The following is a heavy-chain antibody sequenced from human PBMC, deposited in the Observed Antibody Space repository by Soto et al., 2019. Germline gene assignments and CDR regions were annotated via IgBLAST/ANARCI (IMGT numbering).Heavy chain of an antibody. V-gene: IGHV1-2*02. CDR3: GRGRSGQIVVFY. J-gene: IGHJ4*02. CDR2: IGLERGDT. CDR1: GYTFTGHY. Sequence: QVQLVQSGAEVKKPGASVKVSCKASGYTFTGHYIHWVRQAPEQGPEWVGEIGLERGDTRFAQKFQGRITMSRDTSINTVYMEIRNLSPDDTAVYYCGRGRSGQIVVFYWGQGTPVTVSS. D-gene: IGHD1-26*01.